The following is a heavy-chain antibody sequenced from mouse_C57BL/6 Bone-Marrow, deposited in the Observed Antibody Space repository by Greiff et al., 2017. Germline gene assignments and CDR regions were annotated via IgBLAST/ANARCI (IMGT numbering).Heavy chain of an antibody. CDR1: GYTFTSYG. CDR3: ARRATVVATRAWFAY. D-gene: IGHD1-1*01. J-gene: IGHJ3*01. Sequence: QVQLQQSGAELARPGASVKLSCKASGYTFTSYGISWVKQRTGQGLEWIGEIYPRSGNTYYNEKFKGKATLTADKSSSTAYMELRSLTSEDSAFYFCARRATVVATRAWFAYWGQGTLVTVSA. CDR2: IYPRSGNT. V-gene: IGHV1-81*01.